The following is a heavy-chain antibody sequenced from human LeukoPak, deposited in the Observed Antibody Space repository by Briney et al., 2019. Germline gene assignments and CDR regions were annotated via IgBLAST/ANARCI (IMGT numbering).Heavy chain of an antibody. Sequence: GGSLRLSCAASGFTFGNFEMNWVRQAPGKGLECLSYISSSGSTKYYADSVKGRFTISRDNAKNSLYLQMISLRAEDTAVYYCARDLGDYVGYDAFDIWGQGTMVTVSS. V-gene: IGHV3-48*03. J-gene: IGHJ3*02. CDR1: GFTFGNFE. CDR3: ARDLGDYVGYDAFDI. CDR2: ISSSGSTK. D-gene: IGHD4-17*01.